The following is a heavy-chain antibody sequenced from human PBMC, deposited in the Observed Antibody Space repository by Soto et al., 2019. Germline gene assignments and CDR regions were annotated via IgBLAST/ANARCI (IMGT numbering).Heavy chain of an antibody. D-gene: IGHD3-16*01. V-gene: IGHV1-69*01. CDR1: RDTFNKYA. CDR3: ARGETYLGV. CDR2: IIPIFSSR. J-gene: IGHJ6*02. Sequence: QVQLVQSGAEVKKPGSSVKVSCKTSRDTFNKYAFNWVRQAPGQGLEWMGWIIPIFSSRNYAEKFQGRVTITADDSTSTDYMELRSLRFEDTDVYYCARGETYLGVWGQGTTVTVSS.